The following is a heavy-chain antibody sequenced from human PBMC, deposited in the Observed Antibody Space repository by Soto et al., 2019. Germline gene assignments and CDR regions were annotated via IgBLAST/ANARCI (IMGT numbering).Heavy chain of an antibody. D-gene: IGHD6-19*01. Sequence: SQTLSLTCAISGDSVSSNSAAWNWIRQSPSRGLEWLGRTYYRSKWYNDYAVSVKSRITINPDTSKNQFSLQLNSVTPEDTAVYYCARKIAVAGNYYYYGMDVWGQGTTVTVSS. J-gene: IGHJ6*02. V-gene: IGHV6-1*01. CDR3: ARKIAVAGNYYYYGMDV. CDR2: TYYRSKWYN. CDR1: GDSVSSNSAA.